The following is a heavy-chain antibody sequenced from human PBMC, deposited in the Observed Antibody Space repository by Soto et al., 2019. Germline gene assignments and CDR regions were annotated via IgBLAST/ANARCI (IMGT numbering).Heavy chain of an antibody. Sequence: PVGSLILSCAASGFTVSSNYMSWVRQAPGKGLEWVSVLYSGGTTYYADSVKGRFTISRDNSKNTLYLQMNSLRAEDTAVYYCARGGYSYGYDYWGQGTLVTVSS. D-gene: IGHD5-18*01. CDR3: ARGGYSYGYDY. J-gene: IGHJ4*02. CDR1: GFTVSSNY. CDR2: LYSGGTT. V-gene: IGHV3-53*01.